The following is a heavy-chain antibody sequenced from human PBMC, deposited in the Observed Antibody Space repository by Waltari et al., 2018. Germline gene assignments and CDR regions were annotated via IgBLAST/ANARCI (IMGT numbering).Heavy chain of an antibody. J-gene: IGHJ3*01. CDR2: LYTTGRT. CDR1: GLTVTNQY. V-gene: IGHV3-66*02. Sequence: EVRLVEFGGGLVQPGGSLRLSCEGSGLTVTNQYVAWVRQAPGQGLEWVSALYTTGRTTYANSVRGRFTVSRDNSKSTMYLQMNALRVEDTAVYYCASVSAAVSDAFDLWGQGTMVTVSS. CDR3: ASVSAAVSDAFDL. D-gene: IGHD6-13*01.